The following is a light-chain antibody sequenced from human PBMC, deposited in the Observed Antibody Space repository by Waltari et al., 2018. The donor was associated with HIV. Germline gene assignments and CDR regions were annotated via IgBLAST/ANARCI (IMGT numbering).Light chain of an antibody. CDR3: QQYHNWPPFT. J-gene: IGKJ3*01. CDR1: PSVSSN. CDR2: GAS. V-gene: IGKV3-15*01. Sequence: ELVMTQSPATLSVSPGERATLSCWASPSVSSNLAWYQQKPGQPPRRLIDGASTRAAGVPARFSGSGSGTEFTLTISSLQSEDFAVYCCQQYHNWPPFTFGPGTKVEIK.